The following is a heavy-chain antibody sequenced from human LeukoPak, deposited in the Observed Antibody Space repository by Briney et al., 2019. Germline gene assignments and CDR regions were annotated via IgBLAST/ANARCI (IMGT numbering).Heavy chain of an antibody. V-gene: IGHV4-39*07. CDR3: AKVYGSGYD. CDR1: GGSISSSSYY. J-gene: IGHJ4*02. Sequence: SETLSLTCTVSGGSISSSSYYWGWIRQPPGKGLEWIGSIYYSGSTYYNPSLKSRVTISVDTSKNQFSLKLSSVTAADTAVYYCAKVYGSGYDWGQGTLVTVSS. CDR2: IYYSGST. D-gene: IGHD3-10*01.